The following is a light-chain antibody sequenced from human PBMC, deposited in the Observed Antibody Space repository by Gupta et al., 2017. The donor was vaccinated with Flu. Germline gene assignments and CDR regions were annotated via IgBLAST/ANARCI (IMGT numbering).Light chain of an antibody. J-gene: IGKJ5*01. Sequence: RASRPIDSSLAWYQQRRGRAPRHLMYYASTRATGVPSRFSGTGSGTDFTLPVSALEPEDFAVYFCQRRNNWHPITFGQGTRLEIK. CDR1: RPIDSS. CDR2: YAS. V-gene: IGKV3-11*01. CDR3: QRRNNWHPIT.